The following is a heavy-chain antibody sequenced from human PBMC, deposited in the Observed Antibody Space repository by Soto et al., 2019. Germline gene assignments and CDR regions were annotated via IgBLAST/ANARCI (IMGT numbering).Heavy chain of an antibody. V-gene: IGHV3-53*01. CDR1: GFIFSKYA. Sequence: GGSLRLSCAASGFIFSKYAMSWVRQAPGKGLEWVSVIYSGGSTYYADSVKGRFTISRDNSKNTLYLQMNSLRAEDTAVYYCARNYYDSGGGFDYWGQGTLVTVSS. CDR2: IYSGGST. D-gene: IGHD3-22*01. J-gene: IGHJ4*02. CDR3: ARNYYDSGGGFDY.